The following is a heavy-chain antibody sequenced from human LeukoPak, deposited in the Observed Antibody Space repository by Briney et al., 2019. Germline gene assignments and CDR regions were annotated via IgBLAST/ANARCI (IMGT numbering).Heavy chain of an antibody. D-gene: IGHD6-19*01. J-gene: IGHJ4*02. Sequence: SETLSLTCTVSGGLITTTTCYWGWIRQSPGKGLEWIASIYYRGDTYYDASLESRVSISIDTSKNQFSLKLNSMNAADTAVYFCARQPVVNRGAVASNFDSWGQGTLVTVSA. CDR2: IYYRGDT. CDR1: GGLITTTTCY. V-gene: IGHV4-39*01. CDR3: ARQPVVNRGAVASNFDS.